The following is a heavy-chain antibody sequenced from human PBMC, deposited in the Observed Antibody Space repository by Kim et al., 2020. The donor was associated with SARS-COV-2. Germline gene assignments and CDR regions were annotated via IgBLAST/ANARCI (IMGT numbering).Heavy chain of an antibody. CDR3: VKDSSGYSYEKHDFDY. CDR2: ISGSGGST. V-gene: IGHV3-23*01. D-gene: IGHD5-18*01. J-gene: IGHJ4*02. CDR1: GFTFSSYA. Sequence: GGSLRLSCAASGFTFSSYAMSWVRQAPGKGLEWVSAISGSGGSTYYADSVKGRFTISRDNSKNTLYLQMNSLRAEDTAVYYCVKDSSGYSYEKHDFDYWGQGTLVTVSS.